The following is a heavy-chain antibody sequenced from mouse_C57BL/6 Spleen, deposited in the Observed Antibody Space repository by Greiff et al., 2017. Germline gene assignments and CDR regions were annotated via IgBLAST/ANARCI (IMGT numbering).Heavy chain of an antibody. Sequence: VQLQQSGAELVRPGASVTLSCKASGYTFTDYEMHWVKQTPVHGLEWIGAIDPETGGTAYNQKFKGKAILTADKSSSTAYMELRSLTSEDSAVYYCSNWDDTWFAYWGQGTLVTVSA. CDR2: IDPETGGT. CDR1: GYTFTDYE. V-gene: IGHV1-15*01. CDR3: SNWDDTWFAY. J-gene: IGHJ3*01. D-gene: IGHD4-1*01.